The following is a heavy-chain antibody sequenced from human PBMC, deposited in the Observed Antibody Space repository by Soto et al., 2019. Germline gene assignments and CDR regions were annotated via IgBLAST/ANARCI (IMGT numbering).Heavy chain of an antibody. J-gene: IGHJ6*03. V-gene: IGHV4-31*03. CDR3: ARGNYYIDIDV. CDR2: SYSRGNT. Sequence: QVQLQESGPGLVKPSQTLSLTCTVSAGSIGSGFYYWSWIRQHPGKGLEWIGYSYSRGNTYYNPSVKSRVTISLDAADDQFSPTLSSVTAADTTVYYCARGNYYIDIDVWGKGTTVTV. CDR1: AGSIGSGFYY.